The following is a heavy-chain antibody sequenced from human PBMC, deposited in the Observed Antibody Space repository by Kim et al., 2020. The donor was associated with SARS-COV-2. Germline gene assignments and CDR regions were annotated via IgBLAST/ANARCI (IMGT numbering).Heavy chain of an antibody. V-gene: IGHV3-23*01. CDR1: GFTFSSYA. CDR3: AKLKKPTRSVAVMIGSMDV. CDR2: ISGSGGST. Sequence: EGSLRLSCAASGFTFSSYAMSWVRQAPGKGLEWVSAISGSGGSTYYADSVKGRFTISRDNSKNTLYLQMNSLRAEDTAVYYCAKLKKPTRSVAVMIGSMDVWGQGTTVTVSS. D-gene: IGHD3-10*02. J-gene: IGHJ6*02.